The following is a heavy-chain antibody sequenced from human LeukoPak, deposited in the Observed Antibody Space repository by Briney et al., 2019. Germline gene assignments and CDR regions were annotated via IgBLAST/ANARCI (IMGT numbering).Heavy chain of an antibody. CDR3: ARESQQYWSVGALDV. Sequence: GGSLRLSCAASRFTFNTYAMNWVRQAPGKGLEWVSSISGSGGSTYYVDSVEGRFTISRDNSKNTLYLQMNSLRAEDTAVYYCARESQQYWSVGALDVWGQGTTVTVSS. J-gene: IGHJ6*02. CDR2: ISGSGGST. V-gene: IGHV3-23*01. CDR1: RFTFNTYA. D-gene: IGHD2/OR15-2a*01.